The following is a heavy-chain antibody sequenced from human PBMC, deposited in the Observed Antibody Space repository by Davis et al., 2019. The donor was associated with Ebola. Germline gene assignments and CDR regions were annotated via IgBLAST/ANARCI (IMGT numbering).Heavy chain of an antibody. CDR2: IIPTLGIA. Sequence: AASVKVSCKSSGDTFINYAISWVRQAPGQGLEWMGRIIPTLGIATYAQRFQGRVTITADKSTSTAYMELRSLRSEDTAMYFCASDQFGEPGRPYYYGMVVWGQGTTVTVSS. CDR3: ASDQFGEPGRPYYYGMVV. J-gene: IGHJ6*02. D-gene: IGHD3-10*01. V-gene: IGHV1-69*04. CDR1: GDTFINYA.